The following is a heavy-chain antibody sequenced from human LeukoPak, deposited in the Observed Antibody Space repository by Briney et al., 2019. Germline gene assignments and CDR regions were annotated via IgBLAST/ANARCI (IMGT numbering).Heavy chain of an antibody. CDR3: ARGRITMVRGVTRAFDI. J-gene: IGHJ3*02. CDR1: GYSFMGYG. Sequence: ASVKVSCKASGYSFMGYGISWVRQAPGQGLQWMGWINPNSGGTNYAQKFQGRVTMTRDTSISTAYMELSRLRSDDTAVYYCARGRITMVRGVTRAFDIWGQGTMVTVSS. V-gene: IGHV1-2*02. CDR2: INPNSGGT. D-gene: IGHD3-10*01.